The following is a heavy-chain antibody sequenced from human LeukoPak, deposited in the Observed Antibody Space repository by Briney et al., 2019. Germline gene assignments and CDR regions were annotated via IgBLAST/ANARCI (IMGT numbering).Heavy chain of an antibody. V-gene: IGHV3-23*01. J-gene: IGHJ4*02. CDR3: AGTYYYDSSGYSYEY. Sequence: GGSLRFSCAASGFTFSRYGMSWVRQAPGMGLEWVSGISGSGDRTDYADSVKGRFTISRDNSKNTLYVQMNSLRAEDTAVYYCAGTYYYDSSGYSYEYWGQGTLVAVSS. CDR2: ISGSGDRT. CDR1: GFTFSRYG. D-gene: IGHD3-22*01.